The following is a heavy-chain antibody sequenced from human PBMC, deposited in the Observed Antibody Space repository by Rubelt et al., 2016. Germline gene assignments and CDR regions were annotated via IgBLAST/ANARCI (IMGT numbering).Heavy chain of an antibody. V-gene: IGHV3-66*02. CDR1: GLTVSSNY. CDR3: SSVRDYGDY. Sequence: EVELVESGGGLVQPGGSLRLSCAASGLTVSSNYMSWIRQAPGKGLEWVSVIHRGGETYYADPVQGRFTISRYNSKNTLYLQSNSLMAQDTAGYYCSSVRDYGDYWGQGTLVTVSS. J-gene: IGHJ4*02. CDR2: IHRGGET.